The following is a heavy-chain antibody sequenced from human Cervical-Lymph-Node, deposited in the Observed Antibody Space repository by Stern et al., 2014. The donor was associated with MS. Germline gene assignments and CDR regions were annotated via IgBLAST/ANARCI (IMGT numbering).Heavy chain of an antibody. Sequence: QVQLLQPGAAVTKPGSSVKVSCKASGGTFTKFPSSWGRQAPGQGLGWMGGVFPVFGTPTYAQEFRGRVTITADVSTSTVYMELSSLRSDDTAVYYCALSSETSDRWYSLGYDLWGQGTLVTVSS. CDR3: ALSSETSDRWYSLGYDL. CDR1: GGTFTKFP. CDR2: VFPVFGTP. J-gene: IGHJ5*02. D-gene: IGHD6-13*01. V-gene: IGHV1-69*01.